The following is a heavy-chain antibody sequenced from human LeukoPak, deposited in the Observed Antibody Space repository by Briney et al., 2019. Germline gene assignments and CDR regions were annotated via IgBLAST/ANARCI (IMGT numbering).Heavy chain of an antibody. CDR3: ARRSSIAARPTKLYYFDY. D-gene: IGHD6-6*01. V-gene: IGHV1-2*02. Sequence: GASVTVSCKASGYTFTGYYMHWVRQAPGQGLEWMGWINPNSGGTNYAQKFQGRVTMTRDTSISTAYMELSRLRSDDTVVYYCARRSSIAARPTKLYYFDYWGQGTLVTVSS. CDR1: GYTFTGYY. J-gene: IGHJ4*02. CDR2: INPNSGGT.